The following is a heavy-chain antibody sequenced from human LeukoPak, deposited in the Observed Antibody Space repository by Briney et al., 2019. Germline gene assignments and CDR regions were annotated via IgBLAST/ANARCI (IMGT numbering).Heavy chain of an antibody. V-gene: IGHV4-31*03. CDR1: GGSLSSGGYY. CDR3: ARGWFRLPLIKAAFDI. J-gene: IGHJ3*02. CDR2: IYYSGST. D-gene: IGHD5-12*01. Sequence: KPSETPAPTRTFSGGSLSSGGYYWSWIRQHPGKGLEWIGYIYYSGSTYYNPSLKSRVTISVDTSKNQFSLKLSSVTAADTAVYYCARGWFRLPLIKAAFDIWGQGTMVTVSS.